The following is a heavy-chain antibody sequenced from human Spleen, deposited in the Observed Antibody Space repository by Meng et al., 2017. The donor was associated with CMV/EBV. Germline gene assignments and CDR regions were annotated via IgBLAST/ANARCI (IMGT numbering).Heavy chain of an antibody. J-gene: IGHJ4*02. CDR3: AKNMDGAWSGYFRSFDY. CDR2: ISLHSGNI. D-gene: IGHD3-3*01. Sequence: LSLTCAASGFRFGDFGMHWVRQVPGKGLEWVAGISLHSGNIGYGDSVKGRFTISRDNAKNSLYLEMNSLRPEDTALYYCAKNMDGAWSGYFRSFDYWGRGTLVTVSS. CDR1: GFRFGDFG. V-gene: IGHV3-9*01.